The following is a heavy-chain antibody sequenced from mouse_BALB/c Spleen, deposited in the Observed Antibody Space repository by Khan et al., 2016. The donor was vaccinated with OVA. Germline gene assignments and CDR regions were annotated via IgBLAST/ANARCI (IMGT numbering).Heavy chain of an antibody. CDR2: MNTYTREP. CDR1: GYTFKDYV. J-gene: IGHJ2*01. V-gene: IGHV9-3-1*01. CDR3: VRLRVGY. Sequence: QIQLVQSGPELKKPGETVKISCKAFGYTFKDYVMNWVKQSPGEGLKWMGWMNTYTREPTYADDFEGRFAFSLETSANTAYLQISSLKDEDTATYFCVRLRVGYWGQGTALTVSS.